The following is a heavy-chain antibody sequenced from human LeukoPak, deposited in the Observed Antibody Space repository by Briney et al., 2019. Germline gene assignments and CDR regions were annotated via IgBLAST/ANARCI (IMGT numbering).Heavy chain of an antibody. D-gene: IGHD4-23*01. Sequence: PSETLSLTCPVSGGSISSYYWSWLRQPPGNGLELLGYIYYSGSTNYNPSLKSRVTISVDTSKNQFSLKLSSVTAADTAVYYCARDQDYGGNSVGFGYWGQGTLVTVSS. V-gene: IGHV4-59*01. CDR2: IYYSGST. J-gene: IGHJ4*02. CDR3: ARDQDYGGNSVGFGY. CDR1: GGSISSYY.